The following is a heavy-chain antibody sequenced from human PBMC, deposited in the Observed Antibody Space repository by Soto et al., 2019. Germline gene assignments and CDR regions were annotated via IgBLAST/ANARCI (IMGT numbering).Heavy chain of an antibody. J-gene: IGHJ2*01. CDR2: ISGYNGNT. D-gene: IGHD3-10*01. CDR1: GYTFTSYA. CDR3: ARERGWYFDL. V-gene: IGHV1-18*01. Sequence: QVPVVQSGAEVKKPGASVKVSCKASGYTFTSYAISWVRQAPGQGLEWMGWISGYNGNTNYAQNLQDRVIMTTDTSTTTAYMELRSLTSDDTAVYYCARERGWYFDLWGRGTLVTVSS.